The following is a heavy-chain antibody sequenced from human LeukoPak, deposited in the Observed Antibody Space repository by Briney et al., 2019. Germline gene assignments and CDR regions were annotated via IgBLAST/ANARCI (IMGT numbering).Heavy chain of an antibody. CDR2: IYPGDSDT. J-gene: IGHJ4*02. Sequence: GEPLKTSCKGSGSSFTSYWIGGVRQMPGKGLEWMEIIYPGDSDTRYSPSFQGRVTISADKSISTAYLKWSSLKAPDTAMYYCARRMGGYDLYYFDYWGQGTLVTASS. CDR1: GSSFTSYW. D-gene: IGHD5-12*01. V-gene: IGHV5-51*01. CDR3: ARRMGGYDLYYFDY.